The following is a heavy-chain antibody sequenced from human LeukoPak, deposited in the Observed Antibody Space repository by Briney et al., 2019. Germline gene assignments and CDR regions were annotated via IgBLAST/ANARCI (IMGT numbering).Heavy chain of an antibody. CDR3: ARDPYSSSEGYFDY. D-gene: IGHD6-13*01. CDR2: ISYVGSKK. Sequence: GGSLRLSCAASGFPFSSYAMHWVRQAPGRGREGGAVISYVGSKKYYADSVKGRFTISRDNSKNTLYLQMNSLRAEDTAVYYCARDPYSSSEGYFDYWGQGTLVTVSS. CDR1: GFPFSSYA. J-gene: IGHJ4*02. V-gene: IGHV3-30*04.